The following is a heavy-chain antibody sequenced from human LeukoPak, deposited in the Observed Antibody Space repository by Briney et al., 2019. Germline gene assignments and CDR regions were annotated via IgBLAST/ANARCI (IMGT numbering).Heavy chain of an antibody. CDR3: ARALEQWLEYYFDY. V-gene: IGHV4-38-2*01. Sequence: SSETLSFTCAVSGYSISSGYYWGWIRQPPGKGLEWIGSIYHSGSTYYNPSLKSRVTISVDTSKNQFSLKLSSVTAADTAVYYCARALEQWLEYYFDYWGQGTLVTVSS. J-gene: IGHJ4*02. D-gene: IGHD6-19*01. CDR1: GYSISSGYY. CDR2: IYHSGST.